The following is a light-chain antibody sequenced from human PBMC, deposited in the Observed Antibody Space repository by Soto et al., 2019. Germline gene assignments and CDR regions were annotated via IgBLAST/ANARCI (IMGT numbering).Light chain of an antibody. CDR2: EVS. CDR3: SSHTSSRTLV. Sequence: QSALTQPASVSGSPGQSITISCTGTSSDVGAYNYVSWYQQHPGKAPKLMIYEVSNRPSGVSHRFSGSKSDNTASLTISGLQTDDEADYYCSSHTSSRTLVFGTGTKVTVL. V-gene: IGLV2-14*01. J-gene: IGLJ1*01. CDR1: SSDVGAYNY.